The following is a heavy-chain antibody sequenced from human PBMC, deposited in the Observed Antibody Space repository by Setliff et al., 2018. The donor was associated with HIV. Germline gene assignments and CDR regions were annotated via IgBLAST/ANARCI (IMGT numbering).Heavy chain of an antibody. Sequence: GGSLRLSCAASGFTFTSYWMIWVRQAPGKGLEWVANINQDGSEKNYVDSVKGRFTISRDNAKNSLYLQMDGLRVEDTAVYYCARLRINDFWGQGTPVTVSS. V-gene: IGHV3-7*01. J-gene: IGHJ4*02. CDR3: ARLRINDF. CDR1: GFTFTSYW. CDR2: INQDGSEK.